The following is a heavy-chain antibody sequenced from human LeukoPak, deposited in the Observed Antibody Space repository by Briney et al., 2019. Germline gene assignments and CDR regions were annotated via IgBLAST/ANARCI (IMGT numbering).Heavy chain of an antibody. CDR3: ARDYGGNSDY. Sequence: SETLSLTRAVYGGSFSGYYWSWFRQPPGKGLEWIGEINHSGSTNYNPSLKSRVTISVDTSKNQFSLKLSSVTAADTAVYYCARDYGGNSDYWGQGTLVTVSS. D-gene: IGHD4-23*01. CDR2: INHSGST. J-gene: IGHJ4*02. CDR1: GGSFSGYY. V-gene: IGHV4-34*01.